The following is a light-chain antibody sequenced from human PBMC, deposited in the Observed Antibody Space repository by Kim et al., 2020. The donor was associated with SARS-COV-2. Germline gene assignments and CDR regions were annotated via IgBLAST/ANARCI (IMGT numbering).Light chain of an antibody. CDR2: DTS. J-gene: IGKJ4*01. V-gene: IGKV3-15*01. CDR3: QQYNNWPPLT. CDR1: LTVTGN. Sequence: EVVMTQSPATLSVSPGERATLSCRASLTVTGNLAWYQQKPGQTPRLLIYDTSTRAPGVPARFSGSGSGTEFTLTISSLQSKDFGIYYCQQYNNWPPLTFGGGTKVDIK.